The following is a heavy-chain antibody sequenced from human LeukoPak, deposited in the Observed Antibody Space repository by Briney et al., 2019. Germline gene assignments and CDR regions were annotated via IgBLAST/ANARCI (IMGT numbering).Heavy chain of an antibody. CDR3: ASRYYYDSSGYHYYYYYGMDV. CDR1: GGTFSSYA. CDR2: IIPIFGTA. J-gene: IGHJ6*02. Sequence: ASVKVSCKASGGTFSSYAISWVRQAPGQGLEWMGGIIPIFGTANYAQKFQGRVTITADESTSTAYMELSSLRSEDTAVYYCASRYYYDSSGYHYYYYYGMDVWGRGTTVTVSS. D-gene: IGHD3-22*01. V-gene: IGHV1-69*13.